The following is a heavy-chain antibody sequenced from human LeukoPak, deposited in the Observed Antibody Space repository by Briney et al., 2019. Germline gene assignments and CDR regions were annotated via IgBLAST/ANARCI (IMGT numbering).Heavy chain of an antibody. D-gene: IGHD6-19*01. CDR3: AKGVVAVAGAEYYFDY. CDR1: GFTFSSYA. Sequence: PGGALSLSCAASGFTFSSYAMSWVRQAPGKGLEWVSAIRGSGGSTYYADSVKGRFTISRDNSKNTLYLQMNSLRAEDTAVYYCAKGVVAVAGAEYYFDYWGQGTLVTVSS. V-gene: IGHV3-23*01. CDR2: IRGSGGST. J-gene: IGHJ4*02.